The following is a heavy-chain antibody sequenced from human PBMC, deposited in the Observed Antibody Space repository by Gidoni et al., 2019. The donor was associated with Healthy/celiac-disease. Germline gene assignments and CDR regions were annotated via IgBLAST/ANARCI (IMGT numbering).Heavy chain of an antibody. J-gene: IGHJ4*02. D-gene: IGHD6-19*01. V-gene: IGHV4-39*01. CDR1: GGSISSSSYY. Sequence: QLQLQESGPGLVKPSETLSLTCTVSGGSISSSSYYWGWIRQPPGKGLEWIGSIYYSGSTYYNPSLKSRVTISVDTSKNQFSLKLSSVTAADTAVYYCARRIAVAGTRPFVLDYWGQGTLVTVSS. CDR2: IYYSGST. CDR3: ARRIAVAGTRPFVLDY.